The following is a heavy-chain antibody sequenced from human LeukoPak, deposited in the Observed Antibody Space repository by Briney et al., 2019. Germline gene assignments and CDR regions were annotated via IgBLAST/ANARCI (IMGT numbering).Heavy chain of an antibody. J-gene: IGHJ4*02. Sequence: GESLKISCKGSGYSFTSYWIGWVRQMPGKGLEWMGIIYPGDSDTRYSPSFQGQVTISADKSISTAYLQWSSLKASDTAMYYCARQAIATVTIQNFDYWGQGTLATVSS. CDR1: GYSFTSYW. CDR2: IYPGDSDT. CDR3: ARQAIATVTIQNFDY. D-gene: IGHD4-17*01. V-gene: IGHV5-51*01.